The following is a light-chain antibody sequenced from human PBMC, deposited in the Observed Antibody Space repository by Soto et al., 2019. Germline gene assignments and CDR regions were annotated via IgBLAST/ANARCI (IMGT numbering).Light chain of an antibody. Sequence: DIQMTQSPSTLSASVGDRVTITCRASQSISSWLAWFQQKPGKAPNLLIYDASTLESGVPSRFSGSGSGTEFTLTIGSLKPDDSATYYCQQYKTYYWTFGQGTKVEIK. CDR1: QSISSW. CDR2: DAS. CDR3: QQYKTYYWT. J-gene: IGKJ1*01. V-gene: IGKV1-5*01.